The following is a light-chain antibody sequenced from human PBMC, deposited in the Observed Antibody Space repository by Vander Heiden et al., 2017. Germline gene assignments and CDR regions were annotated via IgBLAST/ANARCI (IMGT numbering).Light chain of an antibody. J-gene: IGLJ3*02. CDR2: EDS. V-gene: IGLV3-21*02. CDR1: DIGSKS. Sequence: SDLLTQPPLLSAAARPTARITGGGTDIGSKSVHWYQLKSGQAPVLVVYEDSERPSAIPERFTGSNSGATATLTISRVEAEDEADYCCQVWDADSGHWVFGGGTTLTVL. CDR3: QVWDADSGHWV.